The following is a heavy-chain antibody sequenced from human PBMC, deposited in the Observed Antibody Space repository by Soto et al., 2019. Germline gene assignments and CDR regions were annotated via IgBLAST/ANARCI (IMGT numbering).Heavy chain of an antibody. V-gene: IGHV5-51*01. CDR2: IYPGDSDT. J-gene: IGHJ5*02. CDR1: GYSFTSYW. D-gene: IGHD3-3*01. Sequence: GESLKISCKGSGYSFTSYWICWVRQMPGKGLEWMGIIYPGDSDTRYSPSFQGQVTISADKSISTAYLQWSSLKASDTAMYYCARGSPFYDFWSGYYSSWFDPWGQGTLVTVSS. CDR3: ARGSPFYDFWSGYYSSWFDP.